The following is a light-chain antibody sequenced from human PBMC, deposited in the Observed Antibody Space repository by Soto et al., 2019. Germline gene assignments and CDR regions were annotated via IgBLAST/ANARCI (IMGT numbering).Light chain of an antibody. CDR3: QQYGRSPTT. V-gene: IGKV3-20*01. CDR2: ATS. Sequence: ETVLTQSPGTLSLSPGERATLSCRASQSFGNTYLAWYQQKPGQAPRLLIYATSNRATGIPDRFSGSGSGTDFTLTISRLEPEDFAVYYCQQYGRSPTTFGQGTKVDIK. CDR1: QSFGNTY. J-gene: IGKJ1*01.